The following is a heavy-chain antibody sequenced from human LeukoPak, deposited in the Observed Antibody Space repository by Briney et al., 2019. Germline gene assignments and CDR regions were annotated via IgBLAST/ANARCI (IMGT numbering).Heavy chain of an antibody. J-gene: IGHJ4*02. CDR1: GGSISSSSYY. Sequence: PSESLSLTCTVSGGSISSSSYYWGWIRQPPGKGLEWIGIIYYSGSTYYNPSLKSRVTISVDTSKNQFSLKLSSVTAADTAVYYCARLHLHSAAGKGGVVDYWGQGTLVTVSS. D-gene: IGHD6-13*01. V-gene: IGHV4-39*01. CDR2: IYYSGST. CDR3: ARLHLHSAAGKGGVVDY.